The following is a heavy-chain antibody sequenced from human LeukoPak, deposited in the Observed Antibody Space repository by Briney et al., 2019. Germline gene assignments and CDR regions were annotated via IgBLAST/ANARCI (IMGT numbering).Heavy chain of an antibody. D-gene: IGHD5-18*01. Sequence: SETLSLTCTVSGGSISSGSYYWSWIRQPAGKGLEWIGRIYTSGSTNYNPSLKSRVTISVDTSKNQFSLKLSSVTAADTAVYYCARDRVTYFDYWGQGTLVTVFS. V-gene: IGHV4-61*02. CDR2: IYTSGST. J-gene: IGHJ4*02. CDR1: GGSISSGSYY. CDR3: ARDRVTYFDY.